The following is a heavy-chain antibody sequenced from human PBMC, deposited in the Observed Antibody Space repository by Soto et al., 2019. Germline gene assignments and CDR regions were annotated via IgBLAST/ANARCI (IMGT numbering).Heavy chain of an antibody. CDR1: GYIFARYG. J-gene: IGHJ6*02. V-gene: IGHV1-18*01. D-gene: IGHD2-15*01. Sequence: QVQLVQSGVEVKKPGASVKVSCKASGYIFARYGISWVRQAPGQGLEWMGWISAYNDNTRYAQTFRGRVSMTTDTSTSTAYMELRSLTSDDTAVYFCAREGYCSSGSCALYSHDYFGMDVWGQGTTVTVSS. CDR3: AREGYCSSGSCALYSHDYFGMDV. CDR2: ISAYNDNT.